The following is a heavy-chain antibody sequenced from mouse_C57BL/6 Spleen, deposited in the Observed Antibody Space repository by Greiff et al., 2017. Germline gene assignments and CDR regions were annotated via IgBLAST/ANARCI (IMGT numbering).Heavy chain of an antibody. CDR3: ARGKNYYDYDGAWFAY. J-gene: IGHJ3*01. V-gene: IGHV3-6*01. CDR1: GYSITSGYY. Sequence: EVQVVESGPGLVKPSQSLSLTCSVTGYSITSGYYWNWIRQFPGNKLEWMGYISYDGSNNYNPSLKNRISITRDTSKNQFFLKLNSVTTEDTATYYCARGKNYYDYDGAWFAYWGQGTLVTVSA. D-gene: IGHD2-4*01. CDR2: ISYDGSN.